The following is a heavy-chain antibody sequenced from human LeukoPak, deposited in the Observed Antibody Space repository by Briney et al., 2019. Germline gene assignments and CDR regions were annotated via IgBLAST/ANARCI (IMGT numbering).Heavy chain of an antibody. V-gene: IGHV1-69*13. D-gene: IGHD4/OR15-4a*01. CDR2: IIPIFGTA. Sequence: ASVKVSCKAAGGTFSSSAISWVRQAPGQGLEWMGGIIPIFGTANYAQKFQGRVTITADESTSTAYMELSSLRSEDTAVYYCASGYLTKYYFDYCGQGTLVTVSS. CDR1: GGTFSSSA. J-gene: IGHJ4*02. CDR3: ASGYLTKYYFDY.